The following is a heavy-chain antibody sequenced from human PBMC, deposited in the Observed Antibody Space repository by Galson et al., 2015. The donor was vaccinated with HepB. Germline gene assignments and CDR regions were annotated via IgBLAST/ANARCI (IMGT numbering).Heavy chain of an antibody. CDR1: GFTFSSYG. CDR2: ISYDGSNK. J-gene: IGHJ4*02. V-gene: IGHV3-30*18. Sequence: SLRLSCAASGFTFSSYGMHWVRQAPGKGLEWVAVISYDGSNKYYADSVKGRFTISRDNSKNTLYLQMNSLRAEDTAVYYCAKQSALLWFGELPPGGYYFDYWGQGTLVTVSS. CDR3: AKQSALLWFGELPPGGYYFDY. D-gene: IGHD3-10*01.